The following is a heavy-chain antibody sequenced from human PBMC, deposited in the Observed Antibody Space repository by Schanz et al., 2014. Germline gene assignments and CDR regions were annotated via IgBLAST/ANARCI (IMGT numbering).Heavy chain of an antibody. CDR1: GFTFSSYT. Sequence: EVQLLESGGGLVRPGGSLRLSCAASGFTFSSYTMNWVRQAPGKGLEWVSSINSRSNFIFYADSVKGRFTISRDNAKNSLYLQMNSLRAEDTAIYYCAKDLAAVGVFDYWGQGSLVTVSP. CDR2: INSRSNFI. D-gene: IGHD6-13*01. V-gene: IGHV3-21*04. CDR3: AKDLAAVGVFDY. J-gene: IGHJ4*02.